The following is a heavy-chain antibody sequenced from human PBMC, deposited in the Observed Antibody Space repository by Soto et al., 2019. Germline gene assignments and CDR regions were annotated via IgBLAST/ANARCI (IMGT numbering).Heavy chain of an antibody. CDR1: GYTFTSYA. Sequence: QVQLVQSGAEVKKPGASVKVSCKASGYTFTSYAMHWVRQAPGQRLEWMGWINAGNGNTKYSKKFQGRVTITRDTSASTAYMELSSLRSEDTAVYYCAAGPWSSFGYWGQGTLVTVSS. J-gene: IGHJ4*02. CDR3: AAGPWSSFGY. V-gene: IGHV1-3*01. D-gene: IGHD2-15*01. CDR2: INAGNGNT.